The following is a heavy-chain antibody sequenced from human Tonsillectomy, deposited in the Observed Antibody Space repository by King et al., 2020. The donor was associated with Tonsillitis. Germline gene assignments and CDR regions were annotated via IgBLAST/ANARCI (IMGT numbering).Heavy chain of an antibody. J-gene: IGHJ4*02. V-gene: IGHV3-9*01. CDR1: GFTFHDYA. CDR3: AKASNDFWSGYPDY. D-gene: IGHD3-3*01. Sequence: VQLVESGGGLVQPGRSLRLSCAASGFTFHDYAMHWVRQAPGKGLEWVSGISWNSGSIKYADSVKGRFAISRDNAKKSLYLQMNSLRAVDTALYYCAKASNDFWSGYPDYWGQGTLVTVSS. CDR2: ISWNSGSI.